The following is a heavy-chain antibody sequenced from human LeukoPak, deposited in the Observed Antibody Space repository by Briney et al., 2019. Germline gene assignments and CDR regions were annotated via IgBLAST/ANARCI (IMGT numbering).Heavy chain of an antibody. J-gene: IGHJ4*02. D-gene: IGHD3-10*01. Sequence: SETLSLTCAVYGGSFSGYYWSWIRQPPGKGLEWIGEINHSGSTNYNPSLKSRVTISVDTSKNQFSLQLNSVTPEDTAVYYCARAPRYYGSGSRPAYYFDYWGQGTLVTVSS. CDR1: GGSFSGYY. CDR2: INHSGST. V-gene: IGHV4-34*01. CDR3: ARAPRYYGSGSRPAYYFDY.